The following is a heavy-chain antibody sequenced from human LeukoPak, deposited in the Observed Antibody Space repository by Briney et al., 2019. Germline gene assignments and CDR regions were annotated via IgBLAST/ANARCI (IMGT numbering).Heavy chain of an antibody. J-gene: IGHJ6*03. CDR2: IYYAGNT. CDR3: ARIGNNVGYYYYYFMDV. Sequence: SETLSLTCSVSGGSVSHSSYYWAWIRQSPGKGLEWIATIYYAGNTHYNPSLRSRVTISMDMSKNHFSLKLSSVTAADTAVYYCARIGNNVGYYYYYFMDVWGKGTTVTISS. V-gene: IGHV4-39*07. CDR1: GGSVSHSSYY. D-gene: IGHD2-8*01.